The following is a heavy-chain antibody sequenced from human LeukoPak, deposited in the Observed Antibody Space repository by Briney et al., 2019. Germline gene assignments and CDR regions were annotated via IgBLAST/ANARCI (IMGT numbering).Heavy chain of an antibody. CDR3: ARGPYNLIVLMVNGEVDY. CDR2: MNPNSGNT. CDR1: GYTFTSYD. J-gene: IGHJ4*02. V-gene: IGHV1-8*01. Sequence: PSVKVSCTASGYTFTSYDINWVRQATGQGLEWMGWMNPNSGNTGYAQKFQGRVTITRNNSISTAYMELSSLRSEDTAVYYCARGPYNLIVLMVNGEVDYWGQGTLVTVSS. D-gene: IGHD2-8*01.